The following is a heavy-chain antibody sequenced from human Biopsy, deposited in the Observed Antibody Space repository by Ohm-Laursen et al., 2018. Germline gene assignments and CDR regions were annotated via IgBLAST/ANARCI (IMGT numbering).Heavy chain of an antibody. D-gene: IGHD6-19*01. V-gene: IGHV3-9*01. CDR1: GFTFSNYA. CDR2: ISWNSGSV. CDR3: AKASGYSSGWPIDY. Sequence: SLRLSCSASGFTFSNYAMNWVRQAPGKGLEWVSGISWNSGSVVYADSVKGRLTISRDNAKNSLYLQMHSLRAEDTAFYYCAKASGYSSGWPIDYWGQGNLVTVSS. J-gene: IGHJ4*02.